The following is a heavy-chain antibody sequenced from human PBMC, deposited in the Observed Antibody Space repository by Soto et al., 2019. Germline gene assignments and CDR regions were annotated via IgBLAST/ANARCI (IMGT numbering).Heavy chain of an antibody. J-gene: IGHJ4*02. CDR3: ASGCTNGVCYGHS. V-gene: IGHV3-74*01. D-gene: IGHD2-8*01. CDR2: INIDGSST. Sequence: EVQLVESGGGLVQPGGSLRLSCAASGFTFSNFWMHWVRQAPGKGLVWVSRINIDGSSTTYADSVKGRFTISRDDAKNTLYLQMSSLRAEDTAVYYCASGCTNGVCYGHSWGQGTLVTVSS. CDR1: GFTFSNFW.